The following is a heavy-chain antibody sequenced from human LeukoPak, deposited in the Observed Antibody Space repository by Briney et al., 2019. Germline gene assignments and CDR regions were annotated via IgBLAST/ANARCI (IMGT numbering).Heavy chain of an antibody. CDR1: GFTVSSFG. CDR3: AKGGSIAAAGSSPFDY. J-gene: IGHJ4*02. D-gene: IGHD6-13*01. Sequence: GSLRLSCAASGFTVSSFGMSWVRQAPGKGLEWVSAISGGAYSTYYADSVKGRFTISRDNSKSTLYLQMNSLRAEDTAVYYCAKGGSIAAAGSSPFDYWGQGTLVTVSS. V-gene: IGHV3-23*01. CDR2: ISGGAYST.